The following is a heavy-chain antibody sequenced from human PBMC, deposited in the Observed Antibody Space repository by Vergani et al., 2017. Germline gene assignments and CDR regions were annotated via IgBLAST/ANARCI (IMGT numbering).Heavy chain of an antibody. D-gene: IGHD1-26*01. CDR3: AKSNAGEWELSES. Sequence: EVQLVESGGGLVQPGRSLRLSCAASGFTFDDYAMSWVRQAPGKGLEWVSAISGSGGSTYYADSVKGRFTISRDNSKNTLYLQMNSLRAEDTAVYYCAKSNAGEWELSESWGQGTLVTVSS. J-gene: IGHJ5*02. CDR2: ISGSGGST. V-gene: IGHV3-23*04. CDR1: GFTFDDYA.